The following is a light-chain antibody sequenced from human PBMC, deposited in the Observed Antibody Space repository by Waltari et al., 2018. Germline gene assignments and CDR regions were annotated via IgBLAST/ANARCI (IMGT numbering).Light chain of an antibody. CDR3: CLYAGSYSWV. CDR2: DVS. J-gene: IGLJ3*02. Sequence: QSALTQPRSVSGSPGQSVTISCTGTSSDVGGFNYVSWYQQYSGKAPKLLIHDVSQRPSGVLGRFSGAKSGNTASLTIAGLQAEDGADYYCCLYAGSYSWVFGGGTKLTVL. CDR1: SSDVGGFNY. V-gene: IGLV2-11*01.